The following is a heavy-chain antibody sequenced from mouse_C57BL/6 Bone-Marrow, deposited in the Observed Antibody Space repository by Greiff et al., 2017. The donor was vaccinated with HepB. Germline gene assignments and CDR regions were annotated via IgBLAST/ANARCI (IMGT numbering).Heavy chain of an antibody. CDR3: TTAHYYGSSYEDY. CDR2: IDPEDGDT. Sequence: VQLQQSGAELVRPGASVKLSCTASGFNIKDYYMHWVKQRPEQGLEWIGRIDPEDGDTEYAPKFQGKATMTADTSSNTAYLQLSSLTSEDTAVYYCTTAHYYGSSYEDYWGQGTTLTVSS. J-gene: IGHJ2*01. CDR1: GFNIKDYY. V-gene: IGHV14-1*01. D-gene: IGHD1-1*01.